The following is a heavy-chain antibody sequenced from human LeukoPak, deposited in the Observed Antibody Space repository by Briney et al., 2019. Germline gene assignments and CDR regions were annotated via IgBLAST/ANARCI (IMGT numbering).Heavy chain of an antibody. V-gene: IGHV3-48*03. CDR1: GFTFSSYE. Sequence: PGGSLRLSCAASGFTFSSYEMNWLRQAPGKGLEWGSYISNSGNTIFYADSGKGRFTISRDNGKNSLYLQMNSLRAEDTAVYYCARVFSNPTGNDYWGQGTLVTVSS. J-gene: IGHJ4*02. D-gene: IGHD1-1*01. CDR3: ARVFSNPTGNDY. CDR2: ISNSGNTI.